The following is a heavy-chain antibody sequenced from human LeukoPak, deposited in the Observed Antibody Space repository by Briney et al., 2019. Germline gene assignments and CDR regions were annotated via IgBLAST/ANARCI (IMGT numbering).Heavy chain of an antibody. V-gene: IGHV1-18*01. CDR3: AREVSGLEAVYFDY. D-gene: IGHD3-3*01. CDR1: GYTFTSYG. CDR2: ISAYNGNT. Sequence: GASVKVSCNASGYTFTSYGISWVRQAPGQGLEWMGWISAYNGNTNYAQKLQGRVTITADESTSTAYMELSSLRSEDTAVYYCAREVSGLEAVYFDYWGQGTLVTVSS. J-gene: IGHJ4*02.